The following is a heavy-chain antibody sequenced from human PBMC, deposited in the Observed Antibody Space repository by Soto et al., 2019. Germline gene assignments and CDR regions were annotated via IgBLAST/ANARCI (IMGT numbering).Heavy chain of an antibody. V-gene: IGHV3-30*18. CDR2: ISYDGSNK. J-gene: IGHJ6*02. D-gene: IGHD6-6*01. CDR1: GFTFSSYG. CDR3: AKDLAVAARPDPYYGMDV. Sequence: QPGGSLRLSCAASGFTFSSYGMHWVRQAPGKGLEWVAVISYDGSNKYYADSVKGRFTISRDNSKNTLYLQMNSLRAEDTAVYYCAKDLAVAARPDPYYGMDVWGQGTTVTVSS.